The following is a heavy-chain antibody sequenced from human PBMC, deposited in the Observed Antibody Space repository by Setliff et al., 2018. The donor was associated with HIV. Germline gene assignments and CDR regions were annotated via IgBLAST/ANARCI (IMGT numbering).Heavy chain of an antibody. Sequence: GASVKVSCKASGYTFTSYGMNWVRQAPGQGLEWMGWINTYTGNPTYAQGFTGRFVFSLDTSVSTAYLQISSLKAEDTAVYYCAREFRVVRGVIIINDYWGQGTLVTVSS. CDR3: AREFRVVRGVIIINDY. J-gene: IGHJ4*02. CDR2: INTYTGNP. V-gene: IGHV7-4-1*02. D-gene: IGHD3-10*01. CDR1: GYTFTSYG.